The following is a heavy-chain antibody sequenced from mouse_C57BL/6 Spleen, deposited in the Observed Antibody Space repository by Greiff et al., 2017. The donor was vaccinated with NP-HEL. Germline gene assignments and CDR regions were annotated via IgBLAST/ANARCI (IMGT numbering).Heavy chain of an antibody. CDR1: GYTFTDYE. J-gene: IGHJ3*01. Sequence: VQLQQSGAELVRPGASVTLSCKASGYTFTDYEMHWVKQTPVHGLEWIGAIDPETGGTAYNQKFKGKAILTADKSSSTAYMELRSLTSEDSAVYYCTIYDYSAWFAYWGQGTLVTVSA. V-gene: IGHV1-15*01. CDR3: TIYDYSAWFAY. D-gene: IGHD2-4*01. CDR2: IDPETGGT.